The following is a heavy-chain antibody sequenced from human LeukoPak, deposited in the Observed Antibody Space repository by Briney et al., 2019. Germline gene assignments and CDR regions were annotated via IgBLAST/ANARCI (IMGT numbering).Heavy chain of an antibody. Sequence: PGGSLRLSCAASGFSFSSCAVSWVRQAPGRGLEWVSGISDGGSRTYYADSVKGRLTISRDDSKNTLYLQMNSLRAEDTAVYYCAKVQLGIGVDYWGQGTLVTVSS. CDR2: ISDGGSRT. V-gene: IGHV3-23*01. CDR3: AKVQLGIGVDY. D-gene: IGHD7-27*01. J-gene: IGHJ4*02. CDR1: GFSFSSCA.